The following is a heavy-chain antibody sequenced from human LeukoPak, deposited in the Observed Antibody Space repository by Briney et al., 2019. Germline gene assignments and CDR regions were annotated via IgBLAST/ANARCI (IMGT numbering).Heavy chain of an antibody. CDR1: GFTFSSYA. J-gene: IGHJ4*02. Sequence: GGSLRLSCAASGFTFSSYAMSWVRQAPGKGLEWVSAISGSGGSTYYADFVKGRFTISRDNSKNTLYLQMNSLRAEDTAVYYCAKSPSITISGVVTYIDYWGQGTLVTVSS. V-gene: IGHV3-23*01. CDR3: AKSPSITISGVVTYIDY. CDR2: ISGSGGST. D-gene: IGHD3-3*01.